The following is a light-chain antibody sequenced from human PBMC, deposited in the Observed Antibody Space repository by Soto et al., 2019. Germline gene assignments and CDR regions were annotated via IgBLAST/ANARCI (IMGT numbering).Light chain of an antibody. CDR1: QSVSSN. J-gene: IGKJ1*01. CDR3: QQRSYWPPT. Sequence: EIVFTQSPITLSFSAVETATLSCRASQSVSSNLAWYQQKPGQAPRLLIYDASNRATGIPARFSGSGSGTDFTLTISSLEPEDFAVYYCQQRSYWPPTFGQGTKVDIK. V-gene: IGKV3-11*01. CDR2: DAS.